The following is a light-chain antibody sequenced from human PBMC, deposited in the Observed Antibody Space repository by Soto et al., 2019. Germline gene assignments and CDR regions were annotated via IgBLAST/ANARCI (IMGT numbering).Light chain of an antibody. CDR3: QQYNDWPRT. J-gene: IGKJ1*01. V-gene: IGKV3-15*01. CDR2: GAS. CDR1: QSVSHTY. Sequence: IVMTPSQATLSVSPCEGAALSSSASQSVSHTYLAWYQQKHGQAPRLLIYGASTRATGIPARFSGSGSGTEFTLTISSLQSEDFAVYYCQQYNDWPRTFGQGTKVDI.